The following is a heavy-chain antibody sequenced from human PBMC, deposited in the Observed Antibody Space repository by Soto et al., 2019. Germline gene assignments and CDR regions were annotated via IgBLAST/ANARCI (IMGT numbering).Heavy chain of an antibody. CDR1: GFTLSGSV. Sequence: EVQLVESGGGLVQPGGSLKLSCAASGFTLSGSVIYWVRQPSGKGLEWVGRIRSRSNGYATAYAASVRGRFTISRDDSKNTAYLQMNSLKTEDTAVYYCSRPGYSNYGSDYWGQGTLVTVSS. J-gene: IGHJ4*02. CDR2: IRSRSNGYAT. V-gene: IGHV3-73*02. CDR3: SRPGYSNYGSDY. D-gene: IGHD5-12*01.